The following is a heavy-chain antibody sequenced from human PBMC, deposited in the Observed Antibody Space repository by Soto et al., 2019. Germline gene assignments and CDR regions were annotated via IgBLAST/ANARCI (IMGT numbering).Heavy chain of an antibody. Sequence: PWGSLRLSCAGSGFTFNTFGINWVRQAAGKGLEWVSYISSNSRTIYYADSVQGRFTISRDNAQNSLYLQMNSLRSEDTAVYYCARVRSSATSVYYYYMDLWGKGTTVTVSS. V-gene: IGHV3-48*01. CDR1: GFTFNTFG. J-gene: IGHJ6*03. CDR3: ARVRSSATSVYYYYMDL. CDR2: ISSNSRTI. D-gene: IGHD2-2*01.